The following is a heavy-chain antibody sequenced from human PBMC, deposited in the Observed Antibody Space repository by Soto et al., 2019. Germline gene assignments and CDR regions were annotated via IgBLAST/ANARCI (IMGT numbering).Heavy chain of an antibody. V-gene: IGHV4-4*02. CDR1: GDSLSGTYW. CDR3: ARHILVTGTRGFDF. D-gene: IGHD6-19*01. Sequence: QVQLQESGPGLVKPSETLSLTCAVSGDSLSGTYWWSWVRQAPGGGLQWIGEISYTGTTHYDPYLLSRVNRSMDKSRSEFSLTLIAVTAADSASYYCARHILVTGTRGFDFWGQGILVTVSS. CDR2: ISYTGTT. J-gene: IGHJ4*02.